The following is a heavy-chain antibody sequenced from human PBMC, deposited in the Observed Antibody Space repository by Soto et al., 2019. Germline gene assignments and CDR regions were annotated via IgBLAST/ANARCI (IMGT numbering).Heavy chain of an antibody. D-gene: IGHD3-3*01. CDR3: ARDDFWSGYYQLGDY. CDR2: IDHNSGGT. V-gene: IGHV1-2*02. Sequence: QVQLVQSGPEVKKPGASLKVSCKASGYTFTGYYIHWVRQAPGHGLEWMGWIDHNSGGTNYAPKFKGSVTMPRDTSISTAYMELCRMRSDDTAVYYCARDDFWSGYYQLGDYWGQGTPVTVSS. CDR1: GYTFTGYY. J-gene: IGHJ4*02.